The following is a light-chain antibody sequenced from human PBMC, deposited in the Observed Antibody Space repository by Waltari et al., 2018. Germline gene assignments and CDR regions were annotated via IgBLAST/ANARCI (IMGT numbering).Light chain of an antibody. CDR2: EDN. CDR1: SGSIASNY. J-gene: IGLJ2*01. Sequence: NFMLTQPHSVSESPGKTVTISCTGSSGSIASNYVQWYQQRPGSAPTTVIYEDNQRPSGLPDRFSGSLDSSSNSASLTISGLKTEDEADYYCQSYDSSNPVVFGGGTKLTVL. V-gene: IGLV6-57*02. CDR3: QSYDSSNPVV.